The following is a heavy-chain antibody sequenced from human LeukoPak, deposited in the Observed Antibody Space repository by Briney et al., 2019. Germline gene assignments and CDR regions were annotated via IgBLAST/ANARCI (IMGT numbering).Heavy chain of an antibody. CDR1: GFTFSDYY. D-gene: IGHD1-26*01. CDR2: ISGSGSSI. V-gene: IGHV3-11*01. Sequence: GGSLRLSCAASGFTFSDYYMTWIRQAPGKGLDWVSYISGSGSSIYYADSVKGRFTISRDNAKNSLYLQMNSLRAEDTAVYYCAREQIVGTRTSYWDAFDIWGQGTMVTVSS. CDR3: AREQIVGTRTSYWDAFDI. J-gene: IGHJ3*02.